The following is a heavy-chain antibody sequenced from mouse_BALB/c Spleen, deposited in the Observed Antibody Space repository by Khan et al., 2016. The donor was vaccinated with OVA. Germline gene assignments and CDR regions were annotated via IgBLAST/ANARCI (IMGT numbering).Heavy chain of an antibody. CDR2: INLENINT. D-gene: IGHD1-3*01. CDR3: ARGGYSSFAY. J-gene: IGHJ3*01. V-gene: IGHV1-5*01. Sequence: VQLKQSGTVLARPGTSVKMSCKASGYSFTSYLIHWVKQRPDRGLDWFVDINLENINTTYNQKFKDKAKLTAGTSANTAYMERSSLTNEDSAVYYCARGGYSSFAYWGQGTLVTVSA. CDR1: GYSFTSYL.